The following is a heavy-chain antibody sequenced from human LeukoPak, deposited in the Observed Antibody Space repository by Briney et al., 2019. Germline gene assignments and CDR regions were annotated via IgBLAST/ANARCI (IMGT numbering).Heavy chain of an antibody. D-gene: IGHD2-21*02. V-gene: IGHV3-23*01. CDR2: IGRRGYSA. Sequence: GGSLRLSCAASGFSFSSYDMSWVRQAPGKGLEWVSGIGRRGYSAYYADSLKGRVTISRDNSKNALYLQMNSLRAEDTAVYYCARGDTRGDCLDYWGQGTLVTVSS. J-gene: IGHJ4*02. CDR1: GFSFSSYD. CDR3: ARGDTRGDCLDY.